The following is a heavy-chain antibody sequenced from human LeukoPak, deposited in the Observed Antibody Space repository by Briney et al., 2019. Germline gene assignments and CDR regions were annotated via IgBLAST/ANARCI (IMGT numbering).Heavy chain of an antibody. CDR3: ARVGYSSSWYDTYYYYGMDV. CDR2: IKQDGSEK. V-gene: IGHV3-7*01. Sequence: GGSLRLSCAASGFTFSSYWMSWVRQAPGKGLEWVANIKQDGSEKYYVDSVKGRFTISRDNAKNSLYLQMNSLRAEGTAVYYCARVGYSSSWYDTYYYYGMDVWGQGTTVTVSS. D-gene: IGHD6-13*01. CDR1: GFTFSSYW. J-gene: IGHJ6*02.